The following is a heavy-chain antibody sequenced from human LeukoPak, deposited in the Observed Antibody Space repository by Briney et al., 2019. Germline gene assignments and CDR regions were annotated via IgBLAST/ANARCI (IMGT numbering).Heavy chain of an antibody. J-gene: IGHJ3*02. D-gene: IGHD2-2*01. CDR3: ARHVGYCSSTSCYLDAFDI. CDR2: IYYSGST. CDR1: GGSISSSSYY. Sequence: SETLSLTCTVSGGSISSSSYYWGWIRQPPGKGLEWIGSIYYSGSTYYNPSLKSRVTISVDTSKNQFSLKLSSVTAADTAVYYRARHVGYCSSTSCYLDAFDIWGQGTMVTVSS. V-gene: IGHV4-39*01.